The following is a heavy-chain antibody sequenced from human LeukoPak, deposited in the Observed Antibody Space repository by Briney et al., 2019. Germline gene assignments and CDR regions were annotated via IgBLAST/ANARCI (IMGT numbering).Heavy chain of an antibody. CDR3: AKYCSGGSCLFDY. CDR2: MSYDGSNK. D-gene: IGHD2-15*01. CDR1: GFTFSSYG. Sequence: GRSLRLSCAASGFTFSSYGMHWVRQAPGKGLEWVAVMSYDGSNKYYADSVKGRFTISRDNSKNTLYLQMNSLRAEDTAVYYCAKYCSGGSCLFDYWGQGTLVTVSS. J-gene: IGHJ4*02. V-gene: IGHV3-30*18.